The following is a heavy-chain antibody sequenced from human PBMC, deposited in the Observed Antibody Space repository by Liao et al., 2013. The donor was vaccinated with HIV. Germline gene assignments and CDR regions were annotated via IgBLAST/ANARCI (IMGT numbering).Heavy chain of an antibody. D-gene: IGHD5/OR15-5a*01. CDR2: IYYSGST. J-gene: IGHJ5*01. Sequence: QLQLQESGPGLVKPSETLSLTCTVSGGSISSSSYYWGWIRQPPGKGLEWIGSIYYSGSTYYNPSLKSRVTISVDTSKNQFSLKLSSVTAADTAVYYCARVVPTTSTSTWFDPWVPGTL. CDR3: ARVVPTTSTSTWFDP. V-gene: IGHV4-39*07. CDR1: GGSISSSSYY.